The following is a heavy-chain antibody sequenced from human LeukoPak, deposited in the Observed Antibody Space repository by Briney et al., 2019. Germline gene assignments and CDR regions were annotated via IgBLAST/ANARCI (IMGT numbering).Heavy chain of an antibody. J-gene: IGHJ6*03. CDR1: GYTFTSYG. CDR3: ARDGHENSGSYPLQIYYYYYYMDV. CDR2: IIAYKGNT. Sequence: ASVKVSCKASGYTFTSYGSSWVRQPPGQGLEWMGWIIAYKGNTNYAQKLQGRVTMTTDTSTSTAYMELRSLRSDDTAVYYCARDGHENSGSYPLQIYYYYYYMDVWGKGTTVTVSS. V-gene: IGHV1-18*01. D-gene: IGHD1-26*01.